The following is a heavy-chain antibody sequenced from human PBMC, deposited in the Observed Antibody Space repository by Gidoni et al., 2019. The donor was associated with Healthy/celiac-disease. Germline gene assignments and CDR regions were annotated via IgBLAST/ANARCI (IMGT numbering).Heavy chain of an antibody. Sequence: QVQLQASGPGLVKPSETLSLTCTVSGGSISSYYWSWIRQPPGKGLEWIGYIYYSGSTNYNPSLKSRVTISVDTSKNQFSLKLSSVIAADTAVYYCARVRDYGGNWFYFDYWGQGTLVTVSS. CDR2: IYYSGST. D-gene: IGHD4-17*01. CDR3: ARVRDYGGNWFYFDY. J-gene: IGHJ4*02. CDR1: GGSISSYY. V-gene: IGHV4-59*08.